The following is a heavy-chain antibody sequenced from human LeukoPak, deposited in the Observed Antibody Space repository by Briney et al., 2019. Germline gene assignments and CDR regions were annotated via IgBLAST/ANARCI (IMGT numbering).Heavy chain of an antibody. CDR1: GYKFSNFW. V-gene: IGHV5-51*01. D-gene: IGHD6-6*01. CDR2: IYPGDSET. Sequence: GESLKISCKGSGYKFSNFWIGWVRQMPGKGLEWMGFIYPGDSETRYSPSFQGQVTISVDKSLTTAYLQWSSLKASDTAMYYCARPQAGYSTSSRDYYYMDVWGKGTTVTVSS. J-gene: IGHJ6*03. CDR3: ARPQAGYSTSSRDYYYMDV.